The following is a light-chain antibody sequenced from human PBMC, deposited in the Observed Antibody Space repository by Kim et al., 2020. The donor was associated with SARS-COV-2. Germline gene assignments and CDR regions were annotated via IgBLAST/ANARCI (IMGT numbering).Light chain of an antibody. J-gene: IGLJ2*01. V-gene: IGLV3-1*01. CDR1: RVGEKY. CDR2: RNT. Sequence: VSPGQTATITCSGDRVGEKYACLYQQKPGQSPVLVIYRNTKRPSGIPERFSGSNSGNTATLTISGTQAMDEADYYCQAWDSSSGVVFGGGTKLTVL. CDR3: QAWDSSSGVV.